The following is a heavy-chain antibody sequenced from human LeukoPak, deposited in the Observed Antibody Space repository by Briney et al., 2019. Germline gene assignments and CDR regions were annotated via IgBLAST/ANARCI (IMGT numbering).Heavy chain of an antibody. CDR2: IKQDGSEK. CDR1: GFTFSSYW. Sequence: PGGSLRLSCAASGFTFSSYWMSWVRQAPGKGLEWVANIKQDGSEKYYVDSVKGRFTISRDNAKNSLYLQINSLRAEDTAVYYCARDQGSGRNYFDYWGQGTLVTVSS. V-gene: IGHV3-7*01. CDR3: ARDQGSGRNYFDY. J-gene: IGHJ4*02. D-gene: IGHD3-10*01.